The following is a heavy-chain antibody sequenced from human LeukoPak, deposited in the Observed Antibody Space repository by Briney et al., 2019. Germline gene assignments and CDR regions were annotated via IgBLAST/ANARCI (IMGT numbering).Heavy chain of an antibody. Sequence: GGSLRLSCAASGFTFSNAWMSWVRQAPGKGLEWVGRVKSKTDGGTIVYAAPVKGRFTISRDDSKTPLYLQMNSLKTEDTAVYYCTISIAAPFDYWGQGTLVTVSS. CDR3: TISIAAPFDY. J-gene: IGHJ4*02. V-gene: IGHV3-15*01. D-gene: IGHD6-25*01. CDR1: GFTFSNAW. CDR2: VKSKTDGGTI.